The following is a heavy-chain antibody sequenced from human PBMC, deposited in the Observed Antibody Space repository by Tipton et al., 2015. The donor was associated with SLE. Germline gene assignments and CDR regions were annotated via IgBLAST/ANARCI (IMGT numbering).Heavy chain of an antibody. V-gene: IGHV4-59*11. CDR2: VFYSGSS. J-gene: IGHJ4*02. Sequence: LRLSCTVSGVSISDHYWTWIRQPPGKGLEWLAYVFYSGSSNFNRAHYNPSLRSRVSISMDTSENQFSLRLTSVAAADTAVYHCARLRKPYTYGSGGYYIDYWGQGTLVTVSS. CDR3: ARLRKPYTYGSGGYYIDY. D-gene: IGHD3-10*01. CDR1: GVSISDHY.